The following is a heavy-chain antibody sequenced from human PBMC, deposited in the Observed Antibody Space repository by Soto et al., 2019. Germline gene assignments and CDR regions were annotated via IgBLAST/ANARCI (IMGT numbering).Heavy chain of an antibody. Sequence: QVHLQESGPGLVKPSETLSLTCTVSGGSISSYYWSWIRQPPGKGLEWIGYVFYTGITKYNPSFKGRATISGDTSRNEFSLNLMSVTAAETAVYYCAKCGAAAGTTWGQGILVNVSS. V-gene: IGHV4-59*01. J-gene: IGHJ4*02. CDR1: GGSISSYY. CDR3: AKCGAAAGTT. D-gene: IGHD6-25*01. CDR2: VFYTGIT.